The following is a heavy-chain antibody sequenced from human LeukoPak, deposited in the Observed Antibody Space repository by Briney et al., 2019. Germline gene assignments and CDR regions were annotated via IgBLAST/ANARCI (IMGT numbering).Heavy chain of an antibody. CDR2: IRGSGGST. D-gene: IGHD3-10*01. CDR1: GFTFSRYA. V-gene: IGHV3-23*01. Sequence: PGGSLRLSCAASGFTFSRYAMSWVRQAPGKWLGWVSDIRGSGGSTYYADCVKGRFTISRDNAKNSLYLQMNSLRAEDTALYYCAKVLRGTTMVRGPFDIWGQGTMVTVSS. CDR3: AKVLRGTTMVRGPFDI. J-gene: IGHJ3*02.